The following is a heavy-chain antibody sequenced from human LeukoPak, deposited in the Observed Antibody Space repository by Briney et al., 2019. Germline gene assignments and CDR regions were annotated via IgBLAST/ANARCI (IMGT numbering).Heavy chain of an antibody. V-gene: IGHV4-39*01. D-gene: IGHD3-16*01. J-gene: IGHJ4*02. CDR3: ARLWGLRSNYYFDY. Sequence: PSETLSLTRTASGGSINSSSYYWSWIRQPPGKGLEWIGTIYYSGSTYYNPSLKSRVTISVDTSENQFSLKLSSVTAADTAVYYCARLWGLRSNYYFDYWGQGTLLTVSS. CDR1: GGSINSSSYY. CDR2: IYYSGST.